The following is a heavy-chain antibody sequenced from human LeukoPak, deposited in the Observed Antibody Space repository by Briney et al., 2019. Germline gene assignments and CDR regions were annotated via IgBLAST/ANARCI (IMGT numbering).Heavy chain of an antibody. CDR1: GFTFGDYA. Sequence: PGGSLRLSCTASGFTFGDYAMSWFRQAPGKGLEWVGFIRSKAYGGTTEYAASVKGRFTISRDDSKSIAYLQMNSLKTEDTAVYYCTRMDILTGYYLDYWGQGTLVTVSS. CDR3: TRMDILTGYYLDY. V-gene: IGHV3-49*03. CDR2: IRSKAYGGTT. J-gene: IGHJ4*02. D-gene: IGHD3-9*01.